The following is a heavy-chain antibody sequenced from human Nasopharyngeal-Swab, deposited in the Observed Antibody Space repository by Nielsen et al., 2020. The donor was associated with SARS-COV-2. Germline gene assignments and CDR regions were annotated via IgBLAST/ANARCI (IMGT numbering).Heavy chain of an antibody. CDR1: GFTFSSYE. D-gene: IGHD1-26*01. V-gene: IGHV3-48*03. CDR3: TTVWELLSH. CDR2: ISSSGSTI. Sequence: GESLKISCAASGFTFSSYEMNWVRQAPGKGLEWVSYISSSGSTIYYADSVKGRFTISRDNAKNSLYLQMNSLKTEDTAVYYCTTVWELLSHWGQGTLVTVSS. J-gene: IGHJ4*02.